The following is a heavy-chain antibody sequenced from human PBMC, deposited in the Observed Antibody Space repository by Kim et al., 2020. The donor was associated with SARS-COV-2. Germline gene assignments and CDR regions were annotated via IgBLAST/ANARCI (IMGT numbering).Heavy chain of an antibody. Sequence: LRLSCAASGFTFDDYAMHWVRQAPGKGLEWVSGISWNSGSIGYADSVKGRFTISRDNAKNSLYLQMNSLRAEDTALYYCAKDEGTTVTTPFDYWGQGTLVTVSS. D-gene: IGHD4-17*01. V-gene: IGHV3-9*01. J-gene: IGHJ4*02. CDR3: AKDEGTTVTTPFDY. CDR1: GFTFDDYA. CDR2: ISWNSGSI.